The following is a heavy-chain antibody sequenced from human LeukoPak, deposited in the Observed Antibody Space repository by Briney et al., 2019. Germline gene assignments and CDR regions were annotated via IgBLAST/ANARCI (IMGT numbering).Heavy chain of an antibody. Sequence: ASVKVSCKASGDTFSTYAITWVRQAPGQGLEWMGGFIPIFDTANYAQKFQGRVTITADESTSTAYMELSSLRSEDTAVYYCARSLRPGYSGYESFDYWGQGTLVTVSS. J-gene: IGHJ4*02. CDR2: FIPIFDTA. CDR1: GDTFSTYA. D-gene: IGHD5-12*01. V-gene: IGHV1-69*13. CDR3: ARSLRPGYSGYESFDY.